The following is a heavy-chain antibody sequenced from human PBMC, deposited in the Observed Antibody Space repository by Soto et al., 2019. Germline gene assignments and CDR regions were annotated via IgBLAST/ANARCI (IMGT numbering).Heavy chain of an antibody. V-gene: IGHV3-7*05. D-gene: IGHD1-20*01. CDR2: IEGDGSEK. CDR1: EFTFSTYW. J-gene: IGHJ4*02. Sequence: GGSLRLSCAASEFTFSTYWMTWVRQAPGKGLEWVANIEGDGSEKNYVDSVKGRFTVSRDNAKRSLYLQMNSLRVEDTAVYYCVRGLYKGSPHFSYWGQGTLVTVSS. CDR3: VRGLYKGSPHFSY.